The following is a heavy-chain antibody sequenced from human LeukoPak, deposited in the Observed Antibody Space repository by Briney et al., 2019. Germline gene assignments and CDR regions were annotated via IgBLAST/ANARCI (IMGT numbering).Heavy chain of an antibody. CDR3: ARGGNWNYVGWFDP. D-gene: IGHD1-7*01. CDR1: GYTFTDYY. J-gene: IGHJ5*02. V-gene: IGHV1-8*03. CDR2: TNPNSGDT. Sequence: ASVKVSCKASGYTFTDYYIHWVRQAPGQGLEWMGWTNPNSGDTNYAQKFQGRVTITRNTSISTAYMELSSLRSEDTAVYYCARGGNWNYVGWFDPWGQGTLVTVSS.